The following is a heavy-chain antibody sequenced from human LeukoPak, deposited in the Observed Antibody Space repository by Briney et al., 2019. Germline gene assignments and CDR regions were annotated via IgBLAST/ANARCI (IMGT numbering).Heavy chain of an antibody. D-gene: IGHD3-9*01. CDR3: ARGGKYYDILTGYYYYYGMDV. CDR2: INHSGST. CDR1: GGSFSGYY. V-gene: IGHV4-34*01. Sequence: SETLSLTCAVYGGSFSGYYWSWIRQPPGKGLEWIGEINHSGSTNYNPSLKSRVTISVDTSKNQFSLKLSSVTAADTAVYYCARGGKYYDILTGYYYYYGMDVWGKGTTVTDSS. J-gene: IGHJ6*04.